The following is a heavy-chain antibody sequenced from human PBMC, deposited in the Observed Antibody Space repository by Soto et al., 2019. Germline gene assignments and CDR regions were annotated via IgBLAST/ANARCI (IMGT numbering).Heavy chain of an antibody. Sequence: QVQLVQSGAEVKKPGSSVKVSCKASGGTFSSYTISWVRQAPGQGLEWMGRISPILGIANYALKFQGRVTITADKSRSTAYMEISSLSSEDTAEYYCARDEEIAVAGTCHYWGQGTLVTVSS. V-gene: IGHV1-69*08. D-gene: IGHD6-19*01. J-gene: IGHJ4*02. CDR3: ARDEEIAVAGTCHY. CDR1: GGTFSSYT. CDR2: ISPILGIA.